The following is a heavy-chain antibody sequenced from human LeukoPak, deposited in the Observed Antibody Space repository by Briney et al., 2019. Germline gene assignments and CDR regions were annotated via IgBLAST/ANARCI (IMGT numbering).Heavy chain of an antibody. Sequence: SETLSLTCTDSGASVTSASHYWAWIRQPPGKGLEWIGSIHYSGSTYYSPSLKSRLTISGDTSKSQFSLKLTFVTAADTAVYYCTRHHDYGDKIDYWGQGTLVTVSS. CDR3: TRHHDYGDKIDY. V-gene: IGHV4-39*01. CDR1: GASVTSASHY. CDR2: IHYSGST. J-gene: IGHJ4*02. D-gene: IGHD4-23*01.